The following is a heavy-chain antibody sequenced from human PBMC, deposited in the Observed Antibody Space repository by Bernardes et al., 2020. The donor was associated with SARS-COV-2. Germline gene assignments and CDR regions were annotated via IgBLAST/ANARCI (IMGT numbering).Heavy chain of an antibody. Sequence: GGSLRLSCAASGFAFGSFAMNWVRQAPGKGLEWVSAISGSGGSTDYADSVKGRFTVSRDNSKNTLYLQMNSLRSEDTAVYYCAAAYGDYYIRSYYYYGMDVWGQGTTVTVSS. D-gene: IGHD4-17*01. CDR2: ISGSGGST. CDR1: GFAFGSFA. CDR3: AAAYGDYYIRSYYYYGMDV. V-gene: IGHV3-23*01. J-gene: IGHJ6*02.